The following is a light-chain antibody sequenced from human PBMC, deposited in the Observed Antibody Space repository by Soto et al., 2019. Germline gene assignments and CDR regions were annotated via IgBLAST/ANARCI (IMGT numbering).Light chain of an antibody. V-gene: IGKV3-15*01. J-gene: IGKJ4*01. CDR3: QKYNNWPPVT. CDR2: GAS. Sequence: EIVMTQSPATLSVSPGERATLSCRASQSVSSNLAWYQQKPGQAPRLLIYGASTRATGIPARFSGSGSGTEFTLTISRLQSEDFAVYYCQKYNNWPPVTFGGGTKVDIK. CDR1: QSVSSN.